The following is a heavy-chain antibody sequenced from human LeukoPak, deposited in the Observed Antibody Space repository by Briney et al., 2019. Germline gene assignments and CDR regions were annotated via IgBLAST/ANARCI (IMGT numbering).Heavy chain of an antibody. CDR3: VKSRATGTSRSLDY. Sequence: GGSLRLSCAASGFTFNSYGMHWVRQAPGKGLEWVAVMWYDGSNKYYADSVKGRFTISRDNSKNTLYLQMNSLRAEDTAVYYCVKSRATGTSRSLDYWGQGTLVTVSS. CDR2: MWYDGSNK. V-gene: IGHV3-33*06. CDR1: GFTFNSYG. J-gene: IGHJ4*02. D-gene: IGHD3-3*01.